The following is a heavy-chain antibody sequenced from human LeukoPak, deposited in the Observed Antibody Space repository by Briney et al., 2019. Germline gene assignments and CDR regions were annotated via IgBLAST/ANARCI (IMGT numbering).Heavy chain of an antibody. CDR2: ITGSSSHT. CDR1: GFTFSDYH. D-gene: IGHD6-13*01. Sequence: SGGSLRLSCAASGFTFSDYHMSWIRQAPGKGLEWVSFITGSSSHTNYADSVKGRFTISRDNAKNSLFLQMDSLRAEDTAVYYCARDLISSSHDSFDMWGQGTMVTVSS. J-gene: IGHJ3*02. V-gene: IGHV3-11*06. CDR3: ARDLISSSHDSFDM.